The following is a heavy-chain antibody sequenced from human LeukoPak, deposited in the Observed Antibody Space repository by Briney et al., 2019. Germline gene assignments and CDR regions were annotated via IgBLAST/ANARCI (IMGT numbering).Heavy chain of an antibody. Sequence: SVKVSCKASGGTFSSYAISWVRQAPGQGLEWMGGIILIFGTANYAQKFQGRVTITADESTSTAYMELSSLRSEDTAVYYCARAQDIVVVVAASHYYYYGMDVWGQGTTVTVSS. V-gene: IGHV1-69*13. D-gene: IGHD2-15*01. CDR2: IILIFGTA. J-gene: IGHJ6*02. CDR1: GGTFSSYA. CDR3: ARAQDIVVVVAASHYYYYGMDV.